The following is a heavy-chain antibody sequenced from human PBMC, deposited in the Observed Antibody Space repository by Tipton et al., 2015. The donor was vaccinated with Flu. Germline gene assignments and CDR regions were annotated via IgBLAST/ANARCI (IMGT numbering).Heavy chain of an antibody. CDR1: GFTFNSYE. CDR2: ISDVNRI. D-gene: IGHD2-15*01. V-gene: IGHV3-48*03. J-gene: IGHJ3*01. Sequence: QLVQSGGGLVQPGGSLRLSCAASGFTFNSYEMDWVRQAPGKGLEWISYISDVNRIHYADPVKGRFTISRDNAKKSLYLQMNSLRAEDTAVYYCAREFCSGGSCSDAFDLWGQGTMVTVSS. CDR3: AREFCSGGSCSDAFDL.